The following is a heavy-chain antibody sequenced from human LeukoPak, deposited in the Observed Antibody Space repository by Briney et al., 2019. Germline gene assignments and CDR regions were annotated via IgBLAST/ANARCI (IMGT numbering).Heavy chain of an antibody. CDR2: ISHSGGT. J-gene: IGHJ4*02. Sequence: TSETLSLTCAVYGGSFSGYYWSWIRQPPGKGLEWIGEISHSGGTNYNPSLKSRVTISVDTSKNQFSLKLSSVTAADTAVYYCAAQYSGYVRLDYWGQGTLVTVSS. CDR3: AAQYSGYVRLDY. CDR1: GGSFSGYY. V-gene: IGHV4-34*01. D-gene: IGHD5-12*01.